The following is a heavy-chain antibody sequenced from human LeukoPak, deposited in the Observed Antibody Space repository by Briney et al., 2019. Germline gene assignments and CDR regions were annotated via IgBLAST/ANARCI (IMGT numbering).Heavy chain of an antibody. CDR2: INHSGST. CDR3: ARGDIVVVPAAMVNYYYYYMDV. Sequence: SETLSLTCAVYGGSFSGYYWSWIRQPPGEGLEWIGEINHSGSTNYNPSLKSRVTISVDTSKNQFSLKLSSVTAADTAVYYCARGDIVVVPAAMVNYYYYYMDVWGKGTTVTVSS. D-gene: IGHD2-2*01. V-gene: IGHV4-34*01. CDR1: GGSFSGYY. J-gene: IGHJ6*03.